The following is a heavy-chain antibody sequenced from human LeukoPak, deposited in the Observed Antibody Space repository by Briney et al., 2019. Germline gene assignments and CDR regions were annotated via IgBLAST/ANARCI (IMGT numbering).Heavy chain of an antibody. CDR1: GFTFSTYW. D-gene: IGHD5-18*01. CDR2: INSNGNTT. Sequence: GGSLRLSCAASGFTFSTYWMHWARQVPGKGLVWVSRINSNGNTTPYADSVKGRFTISRDNTKNTLFLQMNSPRAEDTAVYYCARGGGNSYAPVDYWGQGTLVTVSS. V-gene: IGHV3-74*01. J-gene: IGHJ4*02. CDR3: ARGGGNSYAPVDY.